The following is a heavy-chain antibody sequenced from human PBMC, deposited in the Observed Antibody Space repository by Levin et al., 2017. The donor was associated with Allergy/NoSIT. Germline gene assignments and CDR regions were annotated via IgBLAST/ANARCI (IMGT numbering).Heavy chain of an antibody. CDR2: ISWNSGSI. V-gene: IGHV3-9*01. CDR1: GFTFDDYA. CDR3: AKAGDGVGAIPYDY. Sequence: GGSLRLSCAASGFTFDDYAMHWVRQAPGKGLEWVSGISWNSGSIGYADSVKGRFTISRDNAKNSLYLQMNSLRAEDTALYYCAKAGDGVGAIPYDYWGQGTLVTVSS. D-gene: IGHD1-26*01. J-gene: IGHJ4*02.